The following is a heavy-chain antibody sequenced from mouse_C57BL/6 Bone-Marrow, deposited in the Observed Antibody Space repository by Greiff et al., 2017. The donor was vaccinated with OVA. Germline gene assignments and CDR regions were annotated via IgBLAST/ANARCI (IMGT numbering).Heavy chain of an antibody. Sequence: EVQLVESGGGLVKPGGSLKLSCAASGFTFSDYGMHWVRQAPEKGLEWVAYISSGSSTIYYADTVKGRFTISRDNAKHTLFLQRTSLGSEDIAMYYGATREVWLRRDWYFGVWGTGTTVTVSS. V-gene: IGHV5-17*01. CDR3: ATREVWLRRDWYFGV. D-gene: IGHD2-2*01. CDR2: ISSGSSTI. CDR1: GFTFSDYG. J-gene: IGHJ1*03.